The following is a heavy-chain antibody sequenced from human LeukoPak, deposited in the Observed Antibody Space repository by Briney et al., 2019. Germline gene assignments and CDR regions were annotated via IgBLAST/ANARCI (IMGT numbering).Heavy chain of an antibody. J-gene: IGHJ4*02. V-gene: IGHV1-18*01. Sequence: ASVTVSFKAFGYNFNTYGITWVRQAPGQGLAWMGWINKTNDNTGYVQKLQGRVTVTIDTSTSTAYMELRSLRSDDTAIYYCARHWLVSGYEDYGGQGTLVTVSS. CDR1: GYNFNTYG. CDR2: INKTNDNT. D-gene: IGHD3-10*01. CDR3: ARHWLVSGYEDY.